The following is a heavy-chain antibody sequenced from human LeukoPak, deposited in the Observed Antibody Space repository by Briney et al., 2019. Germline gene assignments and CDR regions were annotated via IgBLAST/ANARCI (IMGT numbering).Heavy chain of an antibody. CDR2: ISAYNGNT. D-gene: IGHD5-12*01. J-gene: IGHJ4*02. V-gene: IGHV1-18*01. Sequence: GASVKVSCKASGYTFTSYGISWVRQAPGQGLEWMGWISAYNGNTNYAQKLQGRVTMTTDTSTSTAYMELRSLRSDDTAVYYCARDLGVATIGGWFDYWGQGTLVTVSS. CDR3: ARDLGVATIGGWFDY. CDR1: GYTFTSYG.